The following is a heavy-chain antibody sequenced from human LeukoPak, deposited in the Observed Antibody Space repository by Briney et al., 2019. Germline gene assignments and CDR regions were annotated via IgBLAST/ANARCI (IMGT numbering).Heavy chain of an antibody. CDR2: IYSGGIT. J-gene: IGHJ4*02. V-gene: IGHV3-66*01. Sequence: PGGSLRLSCEVSGSTVNSNYMSWVRQVPGKGLEWVSIIYSGGITYYADSVKGRFTISRDSSKNTVDLQMNSLRVEDTAVYYCAREASWLFGVLAHFDYWGQGTLVTVSS. CDR3: AREASWLFGVLAHFDY. CDR1: GSTVNSNY. D-gene: IGHD3-22*01.